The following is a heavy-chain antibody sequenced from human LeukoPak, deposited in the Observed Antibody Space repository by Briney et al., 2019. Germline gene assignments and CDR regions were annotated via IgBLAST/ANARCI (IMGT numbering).Heavy chain of an antibody. V-gene: IGHV3-21*01. J-gene: IGHJ4*02. D-gene: IGHD6-19*01. CDR3: ARSVAVADPAFDY. CDR2: ISSSSSYI. CDR1: GFTFSTYA. Sequence: GGSLRLSCAASGFTFSTYAMSWVRQAPGKGLEWVSSISSSSSYIYYADSVKGRFTISRDNAKNSLYLQMNSLRAEDTAVYYCARSVAVADPAFDYWGQGTLVTVSS.